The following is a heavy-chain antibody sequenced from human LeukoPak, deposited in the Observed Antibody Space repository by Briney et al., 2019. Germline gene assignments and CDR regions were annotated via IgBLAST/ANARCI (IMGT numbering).Heavy chain of an antibody. CDR1: GFIFSSYS. V-gene: IGHV3-21*01. CDR2: ISSSSSYI. J-gene: IGHJ6*03. D-gene: IGHD6-13*01. Sequence: PGGSLRLSCAASGFIFSSYSMNWVRQAPGKGLEWVSSISSSSSYIYYADSLKGRFTISRDNAKNSLYLQMNSLRAEDTAVYYCANVGGGGFLAAAGALRDYYYMDVWGKGTTVTVSS. CDR3: ANVGGGGFLAAAGALRDYYYMDV.